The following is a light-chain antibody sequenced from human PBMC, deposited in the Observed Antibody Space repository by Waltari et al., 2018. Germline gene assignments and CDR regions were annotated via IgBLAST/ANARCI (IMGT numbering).Light chain of an antibody. Sequence: DIVLTPSPATLPVSPGKRATLPCGPSQSVSRSYLACYQQKPGLAPRLLIYDASSRATGIPDRFSGSGSGTDFTLTISRLEPEDFAVYYGQQYGSSPLTFGGGTKVEIK. CDR2: DAS. CDR3: QQYGSSPLT. V-gene: IGKV3D-20*01. J-gene: IGKJ4*01. CDR1: QSVSRSY.